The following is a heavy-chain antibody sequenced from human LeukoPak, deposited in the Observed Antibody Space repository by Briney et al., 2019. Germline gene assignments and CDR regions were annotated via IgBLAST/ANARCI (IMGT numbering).Heavy chain of an antibody. J-gene: IGHJ4*02. Sequence: ASVKVSCKASGYTFTSYGISWVRQAPGQGLEWMGWISGYNGNTNYAQKLQGRVIMTADTSTSTAYVELRSLRSDDTAVFYCAREGYCNSTTCYKPFDYWGQGTLVTVSS. CDR1: GYTFTSYG. D-gene: IGHD2-2*01. V-gene: IGHV1-18*01. CDR2: ISGYNGNT. CDR3: AREGYCNSTTCYKPFDY.